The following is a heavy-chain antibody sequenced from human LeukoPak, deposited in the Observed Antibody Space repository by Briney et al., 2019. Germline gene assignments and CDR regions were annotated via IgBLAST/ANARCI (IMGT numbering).Heavy chain of an antibody. CDR3: ARAIAEAGTDS. J-gene: IGHJ4*02. CDR1: GFTFSSYW. V-gene: IGHV3-74*01. CDR2: INSDGYSI. Sequence: GGSLRLFCAATGFTFSSYWMHWVRQAPGKGPVWLARINSDGYSISYADSVKGRFTISRDNTKKTLYLQMNTLRAEDTAMYYCARAIAEAGTDSWGQGTLVTVSS. D-gene: IGHD6-19*01.